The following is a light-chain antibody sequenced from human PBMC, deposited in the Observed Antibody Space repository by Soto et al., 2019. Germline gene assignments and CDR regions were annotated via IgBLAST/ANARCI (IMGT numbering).Light chain of an antibody. CDR1: SSDVGGYNF. V-gene: IGLV2-14*01. Sequence: QSVLTQPASVSGSPGQSITISCTGTSSDVGGYNFVSWYQQHAGKAPRLMIYDVSNRPSGVSNRFSGSKSGNTASLTISGLQGEDEADYYCSSHSSSSTLVVFGGGTKLTVL. CDR3: SSHSSSSTLVV. J-gene: IGLJ2*01. CDR2: DVS.